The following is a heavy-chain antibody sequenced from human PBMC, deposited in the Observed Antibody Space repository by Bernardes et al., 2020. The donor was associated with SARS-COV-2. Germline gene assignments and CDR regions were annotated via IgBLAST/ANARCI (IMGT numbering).Heavy chain of an antibody. CDR2: MNPNSGGT. D-gene: IGHD6-13*01. Sequence: ASVKVSCKPSGYTLTAYYMHWVRQAPGQGLEWMGWMNPNSGGTNCAQKFQGRVTMTRDTSISTAYMELSRLRSDDTAIYYCVRGRGTTAGAIDYWGQGTLVTVSS. CDR1: GYTLTAYY. CDR3: VRGRGTTAGAIDY. J-gene: IGHJ4*02. V-gene: IGHV1-2*02.